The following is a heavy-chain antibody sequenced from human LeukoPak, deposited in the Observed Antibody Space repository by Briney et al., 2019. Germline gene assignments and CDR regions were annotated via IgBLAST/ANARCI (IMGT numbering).Heavy chain of an antibody. CDR1: GYTFTSYA. CDR3: ARVGSGSYYLGAYGSFDI. Sequence: VASVKVSCKASGYTFTSYAMHWVRQAPGQRLEWMGWINAGNGNTKYSQKFQGRVTITRDTSASTAYMELSSLRSEDTAVYYCARVGSGSYYLGAYGSFDIWGQGTMVTVSS. D-gene: IGHD1-26*01. V-gene: IGHV1-3*01. J-gene: IGHJ3*02. CDR2: INAGNGNT.